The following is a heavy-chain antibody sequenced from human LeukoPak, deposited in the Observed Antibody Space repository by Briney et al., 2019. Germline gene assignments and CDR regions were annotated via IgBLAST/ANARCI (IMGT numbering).Heavy chain of an antibody. D-gene: IGHD3-3*02. CDR1: GYIFTDYS. CDR2: INTNTAKP. CDR3: AGRYISFGRGEYYFHY. V-gene: IGHV7-4-1*02. Sequence: GASVTVSCKTSGYIFTDYSLNWVRQAPGQGLEWMGGINTNTAKPTSAQGFTGRFVFSLDTSVSTAYLQISSLKTEDTAVYFCAGRYISFGRGEYYFHYRGQGTLVTVSS. J-gene: IGHJ4*02.